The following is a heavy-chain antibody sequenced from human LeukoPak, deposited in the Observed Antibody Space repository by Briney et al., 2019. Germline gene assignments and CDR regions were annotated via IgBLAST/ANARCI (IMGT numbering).Heavy chain of an antibody. Sequence: QPGGSLRLSCAASGFTVSSNYMSWVRQAPGKGLEWVSVIYSGGSTYYADSVKGRYTISRDNSKNTLYLQMNSLRAEDTAVYYCATGETYYYDSSGYYMDYWGQGTLVTVSS. J-gene: IGHJ4*02. CDR3: ATGETYYYDSSGYYMDY. CDR1: GFTVSSNY. D-gene: IGHD3-22*01. V-gene: IGHV3-66*01. CDR2: IYSGGST.